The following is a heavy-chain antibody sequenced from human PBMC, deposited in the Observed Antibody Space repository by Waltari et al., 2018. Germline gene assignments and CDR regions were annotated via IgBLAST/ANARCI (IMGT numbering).Heavy chain of an antibody. CDR3: ARDLGTGGWGLFDY. CDR2: IYSGGRT. J-gene: IGHJ4*02. V-gene: IGHV3-66*02. D-gene: IGHD6-19*01. CDR1: GFSVSNNY. Sequence: EVQLEESGGGLVQPGGSLRLSCAASGFSVSNNYMSWVRQAPGKGLEWVSVIYSGGRTYYADSGKGRFTISRDSSKNTLYLQMNNLRAEDTAVYYCARDLGTGGWGLFDYWGQGILVTVSS.